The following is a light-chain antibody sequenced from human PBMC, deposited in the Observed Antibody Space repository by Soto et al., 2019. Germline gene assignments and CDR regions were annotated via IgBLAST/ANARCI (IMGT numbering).Light chain of an antibody. Sequence: SYELTQPPSVSVSPGQTASFTCSGHKLGDKYASWYQQKPGQSPVLVIYQDNKRPSGIPERFSGSNSGNTATLTISGTQALDEADYYCQAWDSGVVFGGGTKLTVL. CDR2: QDN. J-gene: IGLJ2*01. CDR3: QAWDSGVV. CDR1: KLGDKY. V-gene: IGLV3-1*01.